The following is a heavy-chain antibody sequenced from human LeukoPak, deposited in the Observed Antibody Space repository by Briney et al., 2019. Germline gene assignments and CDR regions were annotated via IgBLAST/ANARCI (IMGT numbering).Heavy chain of an antibody. Sequence: PGGSLRLSCAGSGFTVSSNYMSWVRQAPGMGLEWVSIIFPGGSTHYADSVKGRFTISRDNSKNTLDLQMNSLRAEDTAVYFCARYYDRTGYYPGALDIWGQGTMVTVSS. J-gene: IGHJ3*02. V-gene: IGHV3-66*01. D-gene: IGHD3-22*01. CDR1: GFTVSSNY. CDR3: ARYYDRTGYYPGALDI. CDR2: IFPGGST.